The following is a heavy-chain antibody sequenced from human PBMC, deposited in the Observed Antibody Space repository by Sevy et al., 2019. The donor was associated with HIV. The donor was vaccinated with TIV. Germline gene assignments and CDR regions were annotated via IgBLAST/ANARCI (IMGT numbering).Heavy chain of an antibody. D-gene: IGHD6-6*01. CDR3: AKWSEQPSSPFDY. J-gene: IGHJ4*02. V-gene: IGHV3-23*01. Sequence: GGSLRLSCAASGFTFSNYAMSWVRQAPGKGLEWVSAISGSGGSTYYADSVKGRFTISRDNSKNTLFLQMNGLRAEDTAVYFCAKWSEQPSSPFDYWGQGTLVTVSS. CDR1: GFTFSNYA. CDR2: ISGSGGST.